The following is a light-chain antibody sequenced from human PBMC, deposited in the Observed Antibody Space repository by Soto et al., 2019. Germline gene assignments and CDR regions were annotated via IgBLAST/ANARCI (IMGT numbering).Light chain of an antibody. V-gene: IGKV1-39*01. CDR3: QQTSSSPWT. CDR2: GAS. CDR1: QPISNY. J-gene: IGKJ1*01. Sequence: DVQMTQSPSSLPASVGDRVTITCRASQPISNYLNWYQQKAGEAPKVLIFGASSLQSGVPSRFSGSGSGTDFTLTIGSLQPEDFATYYCQQTSSSPWTFGQWTRWIS.